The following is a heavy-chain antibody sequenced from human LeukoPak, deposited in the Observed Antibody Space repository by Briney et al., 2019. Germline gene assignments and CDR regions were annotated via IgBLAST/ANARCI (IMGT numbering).Heavy chain of an antibody. CDR2: INWNGGST. J-gene: IGHJ4*02. CDR3: ARDWFGELQFDY. CDR1: GFTFDDYG. V-gene: IGHV3-20*04. Sequence: GGSLRLSCAASGFTFDDYGMSWVRQAPGKGLEWVSGINWNGGSTGYADSVKGRFTISGDNAKNSLYLQMNSLRAEDTALYYCARDWFGELQFDYWGQGTLVTVSS. D-gene: IGHD3-10*01.